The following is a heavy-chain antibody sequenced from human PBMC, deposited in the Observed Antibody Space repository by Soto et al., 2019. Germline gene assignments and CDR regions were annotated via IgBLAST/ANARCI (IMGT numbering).Heavy chain of an antibody. D-gene: IGHD3-10*01. V-gene: IGHV1-3*01. CDR1: GYTFTSYA. J-gene: IGHJ6*02. CDR3: ARDLLGWFGDYYYGMDV. Sequence: GASVKVSCKASGYTFTSYAMHWVRQAPGQRLEWMGWINAGNGNTKYSQKFQGRVTITRDTSASTAYMELSSLRSEDTAVYYCARDLLGWFGDYYYGMDVWGQGTTGTVSS. CDR2: INAGNGNT.